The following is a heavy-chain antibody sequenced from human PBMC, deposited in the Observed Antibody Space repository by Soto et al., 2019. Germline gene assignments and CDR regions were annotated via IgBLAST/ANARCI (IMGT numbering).Heavy chain of an antibody. CDR3: AGSTIFGLPGPYYYYGMDV. J-gene: IGHJ6*02. V-gene: IGHV3-74*01. Sequence: GGSLRLSCAASGFTFSSYAMSWVRQAPGKGLVWVSRINSDGSSTSYADSVKGRFTISRDNAKNTLYLQMNSLRAEDTAVYYCAGSTIFGLPGPYYYYGMDVWGQGTTVTVSS. CDR1: GFTFSSYA. CDR2: INSDGSST. D-gene: IGHD3-3*01.